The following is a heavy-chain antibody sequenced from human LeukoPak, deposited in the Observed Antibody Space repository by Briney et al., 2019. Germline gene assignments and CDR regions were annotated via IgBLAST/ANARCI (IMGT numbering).Heavy chain of an antibody. CDR3: ARVGYCSGGSCYSPMGYYYYYMDV. V-gene: IGHV4-59*01. CDR1: GGSISSYY. CDR2: IYYSGGT. D-gene: IGHD2-15*01. J-gene: IGHJ6*03. Sequence: SETLSLTCTVSGGSISSYYWSWIRQPPGKGLEWIGYIYYSGGTNYNPSLKSRVTISVDTSKNQFSLKLSSVTAADTAVYYRARVGYCSGGSCYSPMGYYYYYMDVWGKGTTVTVSS.